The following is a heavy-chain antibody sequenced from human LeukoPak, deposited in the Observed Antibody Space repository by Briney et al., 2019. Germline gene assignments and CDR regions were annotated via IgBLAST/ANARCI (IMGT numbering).Heavy chain of an antibody. CDR2: IWYDGSNK. Sequence: GGSLRLSCAASGFTFSSYGMPWVRQAPGKGLEWVAVIWYDGSNKYYADSVKGRFTISRDNSKNTLYLQMNSLRAEDTAVYYCARGGLQPNDLDYWGQGTLVTVSS. J-gene: IGHJ4*02. CDR1: GFTFSSYG. V-gene: IGHV3-33*01. CDR3: ARGGLQPNDLDY. D-gene: IGHD1-1*01.